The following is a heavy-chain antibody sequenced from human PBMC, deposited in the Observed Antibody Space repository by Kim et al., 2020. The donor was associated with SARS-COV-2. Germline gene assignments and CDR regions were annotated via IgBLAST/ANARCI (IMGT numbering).Heavy chain of an antibody. CDR2: ISYDGSNK. J-gene: IGHJ4*02. Sequence: GGSLRLSCAASGFTFSSYAMHWVRQAPGKGLEWVAVISYDGSNKYYVDSVKGRFTISRDNSKNTLYLQMNSLRAEDTAVYYCARGYRDIVVVVAATSAIDYWGQGTLVTVSS. CDR3: ARGYRDIVVVVAATSAIDY. CDR1: GFTFSSYA. D-gene: IGHD2-15*01. V-gene: IGHV3-30*04.